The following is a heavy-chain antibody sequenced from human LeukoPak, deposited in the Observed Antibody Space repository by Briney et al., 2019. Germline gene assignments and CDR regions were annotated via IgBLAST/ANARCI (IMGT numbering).Heavy chain of an antibody. CDR1: SGSISSYY. D-gene: IGHD4-17*01. V-gene: IGHV4-59*08. Sequence: SETLSLICTVSSGSISSYYWIWIRPPPGKGLEWLGYIYYSGSTNYNPALKSRVTISVDTSKNQFSLKLSSMTAADTAVYYCARHVPDYGVNMVAFDIWGQGTMVTVSS. CDR3: ARHVPDYGVNMVAFDI. CDR2: IYYSGST. J-gene: IGHJ3*02.